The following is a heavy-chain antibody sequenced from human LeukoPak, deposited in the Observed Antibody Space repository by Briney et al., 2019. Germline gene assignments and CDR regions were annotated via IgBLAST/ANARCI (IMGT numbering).Heavy chain of an antibody. CDR1: GYTLTSYY. J-gene: IGHJ6*03. D-gene: IGHD2-8*01. CDR3: ATRCTNGVCYKAYYMDV. Sequence: ASVKVSCKASGYTLTSYYLHWVRQAPGQGLEWLGWINLNGGGTLSAQKFQGRVTMTRDASISTAYMEPSGLRSDDTAVYYCATRCTNGVCYKAYYMDVWGKGTTVTVSS. V-gene: IGHV1-2*02. CDR2: INLNGGGT.